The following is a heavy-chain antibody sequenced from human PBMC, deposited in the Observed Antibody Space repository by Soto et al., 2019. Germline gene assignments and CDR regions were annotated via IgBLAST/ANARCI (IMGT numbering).Heavy chain of an antibody. V-gene: IGHV3-74*01. J-gene: IGHJ4*02. CDR3: ARVYCSGGSCYHFDY. CDR1: GFTFSSYW. CDR2: INSDGSST. D-gene: IGHD2-15*01. Sequence: EVQLVESGGGLVQPGGSLRLSCAASGFTFSSYWMHWVRQAPGKGLVWVSRINSDGSSTSYADSVKGRFTISRDNAKNTLYLQMNSLRAEDTAVYYCARVYCSGGSCYHFDYWGQGTLVTVSS.